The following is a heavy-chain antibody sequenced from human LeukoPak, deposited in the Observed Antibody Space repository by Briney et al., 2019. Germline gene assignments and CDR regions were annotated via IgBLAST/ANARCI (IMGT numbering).Heavy chain of an antibody. CDR1: GFTFSSYD. Sequence: GGSLRLSCAASGFTFSSYDMHWVRQATGKGLEWVSAIGTAGDTYYPGSVKGRFTIPRENAKNSLSLQMNSLRAGDTAVYYCARAYSSSWSPYGMDVWGQGTTVTVSS. J-gene: IGHJ6*02. V-gene: IGHV3-13*01. D-gene: IGHD6-13*01. CDR3: ARAYSSSWSPYGMDV. CDR2: IGTAGDT.